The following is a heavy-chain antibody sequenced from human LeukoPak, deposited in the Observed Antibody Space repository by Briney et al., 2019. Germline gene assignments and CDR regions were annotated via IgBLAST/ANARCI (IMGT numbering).Heavy chain of an antibody. Sequence: ASVKVSCKASGYTFTGYYMHWVRQAPGQGLEWMGWINPNSGGTNYAQKFQGRVTMTRDTSISTAYMELSRLRSDHTALYYCARPPPRYYYGSGSYYWFDPWGQGTLVTVSS. D-gene: IGHD3-10*01. V-gene: IGHV1-2*02. CDR3: ARPPPRYYYGSGSYYWFDP. J-gene: IGHJ5*02. CDR1: GYTFTGYY. CDR2: INPNSGGT.